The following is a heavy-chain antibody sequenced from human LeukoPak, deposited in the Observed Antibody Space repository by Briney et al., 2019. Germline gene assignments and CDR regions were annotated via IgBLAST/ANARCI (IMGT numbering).Heavy chain of an antibody. CDR2: IYYTGST. V-gene: IGHV4-39*01. Sequence: SETLSLTCTVSGGSISSSSYYWGWVRQPPGKGLEWIGSIYYTGSTYYNSALNSRPTISVDTSKNQFSLNLASVTATDTAVYYCASHRHNGGHHFWGQGTLVTVSS. J-gene: IGHJ4*02. CDR1: GGSISSSSYY. D-gene: IGHD3-16*01. CDR3: ASHRHNGGHHF.